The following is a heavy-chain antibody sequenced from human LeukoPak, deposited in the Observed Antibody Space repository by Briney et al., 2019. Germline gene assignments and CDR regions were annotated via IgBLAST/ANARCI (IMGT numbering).Heavy chain of an antibody. D-gene: IGHD4-17*01. V-gene: IGHV3-64*01. CDR3: ARTALDYGDYRESTRSPFDY. J-gene: IGHJ4*02. CDR2: ISSNGGST. Sequence: GGSLRLSCAASGFTFSSYAMHWVRRAPGKGLEYVSAISSNGGSTYYANSVKGRFTISRDNSKNTLYLQMGSLRAEDMAVYYCARTALDYGDYRESTRSPFDYWGQGTLVTVSS. CDR1: GFTFSSYA.